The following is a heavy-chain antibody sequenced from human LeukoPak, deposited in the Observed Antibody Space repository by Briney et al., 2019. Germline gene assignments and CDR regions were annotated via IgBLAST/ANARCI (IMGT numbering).Heavy chain of an antibody. J-gene: IGHJ5*02. CDR3: ARLQDFYCSSTSCMGYWFDP. Sequence: ETLSLTCTVSGGSISSSSYYWGWIRQPPGKGLEWIGSIYYSGSTYYNPSLKSRVTISVDTSKNQFSLKLSSVTAADTAVYYCARLQDFYCSSTSCMGYWFDPWGQGTLVTVSS. V-gene: IGHV4-39*01. CDR1: GGSISSSSYY. D-gene: IGHD2-2*01. CDR2: IYYSGST.